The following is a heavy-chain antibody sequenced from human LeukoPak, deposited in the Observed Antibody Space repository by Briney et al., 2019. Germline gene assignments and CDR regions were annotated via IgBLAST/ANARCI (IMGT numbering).Heavy chain of an antibody. CDR3: ARLYYDSSGDDALDI. J-gene: IGHJ3*02. D-gene: IGHD3-22*01. Sequence: PSETLSLTCTVSGGSISSYYWSWIRQPPGKGLEWIGYIYYSGSTNYNPSLKSRVTISVDTSKNQFSLKLSSVTAADTAVYYCARLYYDSSGDDALDIWGQGTMVTVSS. V-gene: IGHV4-59*08. CDR1: GGSISSYY. CDR2: IYYSGST.